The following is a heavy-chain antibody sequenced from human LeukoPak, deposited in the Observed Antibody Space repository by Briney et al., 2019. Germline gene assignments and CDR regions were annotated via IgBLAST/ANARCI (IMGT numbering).Heavy chain of an antibody. CDR3: ARYYDSDHFDY. V-gene: IGHV4-59*01. CDR2: IYYSGST. CDR1: GGSISSYY. D-gene: IGHD3-22*01. J-gene: IGHJ4*02. Sequence: SETLSLTCTVSGGSISSYYWSWIRQPPGKGLEWIGYIYYSGSTNYNPSLKSRVTISVDTSKNQFSLKLSSVTGADTAVYYCARYYDSDHFDYWGQGTLVTVSS.